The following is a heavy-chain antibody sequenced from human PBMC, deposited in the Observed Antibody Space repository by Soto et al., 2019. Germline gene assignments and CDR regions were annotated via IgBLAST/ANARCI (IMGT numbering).Heavy chain of an antibody. D-gene: IGHD3-10*01. CDR2: IYYSGST. CDR1: GGSISSYY. J-gene: IGHJ3*02. Sequence: PSETLSLTCTVSGGSISSYYWSWIRQPPGKGLEWIGHIYYSGSTNYNPSLKSRVTTSLDTSKNQISLKLSSVTAADTAVYYCARSPGSSKWVGAFDIWGQGTMVTVSS. V-gene: IGHV4-59*01. CDR3: ARSPGSSKWVGAFDI.